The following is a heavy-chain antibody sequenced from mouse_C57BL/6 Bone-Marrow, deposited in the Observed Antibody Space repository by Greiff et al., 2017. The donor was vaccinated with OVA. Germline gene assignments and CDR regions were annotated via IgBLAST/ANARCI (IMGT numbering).Heavy chain of an antibody. D-gene: IGHD2-2*01. CDR2: IHPNSGST. CDR1: GYTFTIYW. CDR3: ARKRIWLRQGYWYFDV. J-gene: IGHJ1*03. Sequence: QVQLQQPGAELVKPGASVKLSCKASGYTFTIYWMHWVKQRPGQGLEWIGMIHPNSGSTNYNEKFKSKATLTVDKSSSTAYMQLSSLTSEDSAVYYCARKRIWLRQGYWYFDVWGTGTTVTVSS. V-gene: IGHV1-64*01.